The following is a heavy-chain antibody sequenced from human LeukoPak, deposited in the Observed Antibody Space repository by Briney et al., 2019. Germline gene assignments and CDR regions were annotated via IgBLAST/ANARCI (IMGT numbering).Heavy chain of an antibody. V-gene: IGHV3-21*01. CDR3: ARGTYGGNSNAFDI. CDR1: GFTFSSYS. Sequence: GGSLRLSCAASGFTFSSYSMNWVRQAPGKGLEWVSSISSSSSYIYQADSVKGRFTISRDNAKNSLYLQMNSLRAEDTAVYYCARGTYGGNSNAFDIWGQGTMVTASS. D-gene: IGHD4-23*01. J-gene: IGHJ3*02. CDR2: ISSSSSYI.